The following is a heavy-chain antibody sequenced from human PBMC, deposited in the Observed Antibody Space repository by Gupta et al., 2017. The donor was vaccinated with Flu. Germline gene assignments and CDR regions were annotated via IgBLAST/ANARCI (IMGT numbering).Heavy chain of an antibody. CDR1: GGSISSGSYY. Sequence: QVQLQESGPGLVKPSQTLSLTCTVSGGSISSGSYYWSWIRQPAGKGLEWIGRIYTSGSTNYNPSLKSRVTISVDTSKNQFSLKLSSVTAADTAVYYCARGRGYSGYDFPDRFDYWGQGTLVTVSS. D-gene: IGHD5-12*01. CDR2: IYTSGST. CDR3: ARGRGYSGYDFPDRFDY. V-gene: IGHV4-61*02. J-gene: IGHJ4*02.